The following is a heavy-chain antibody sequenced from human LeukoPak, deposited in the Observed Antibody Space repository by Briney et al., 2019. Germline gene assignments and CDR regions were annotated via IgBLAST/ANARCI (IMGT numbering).Heavy chain of an antibody. V-gene: IGHV3-7*01. CDR1: GFTFSTYW. D-gene: IGHD6-13*01. CDR3: ARDRSISSSWYDY. CDR2: IKQDGSEK. J-gene: IGHJ4*02. Sequence: GGSLRLPCAASGFTFSTYWMSWVRQAPGKGLEWVANIKQDGSEKYYVDSVKGRFTISRDNAKNSLYLQMNSLRAEDTAVYYCARDRSISSSWYDYWGQGTLVTVSS.